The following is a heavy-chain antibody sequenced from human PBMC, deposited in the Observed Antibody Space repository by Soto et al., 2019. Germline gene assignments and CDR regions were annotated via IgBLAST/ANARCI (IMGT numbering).Heavy chain of an antibody. CDR2: MNPNSGNT. Sequence: QVQLVQSGAEVKKPGASVKVSCKASGYTFTSYDINWVRQATGQGLEWMGWMNPNSGNTGYAQKFQGRVTMTRNTPVGTTYMELTSLRSEDTAVYYSPREGSSIFGVADLMYWGQETLVTVSS. V-gene: IGHV1-8*01. J-gene: IGHJ4*02. D-gene: IGHD3-3*01. CDR3: PREGSSIFGVADLMY. CDR1: GYTFTSYD.